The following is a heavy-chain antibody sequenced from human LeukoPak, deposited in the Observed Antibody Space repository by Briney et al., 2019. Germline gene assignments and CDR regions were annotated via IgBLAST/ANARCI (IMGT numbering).Heavy chain of an antibody. CDR3: ARETGYYGSGSTRAFDY. D-gene: IGHD3-10*01. V-gene: IGHV4-39*07. CDR1: GGSISSNSYY. Sequence: SETLSLTCTVSGGSISSNSYYWSWIRQPPGKGLEWIGEINHSGSTNYNPSLKSRVTISVDTSKNQFSLKLSSVTAADTAVYYCARETGYYGSGSTRAFDYWGQGTLVTVSS. J-gene: IGHJ4*02. CDR2: INHSGST.